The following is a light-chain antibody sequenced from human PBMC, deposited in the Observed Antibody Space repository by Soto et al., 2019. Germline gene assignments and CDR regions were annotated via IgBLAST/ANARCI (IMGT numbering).Light chain of an antibody. Sequence: SALTQPASVSGSPGQSITISCSGSISDVGSSGPVSWYQHHPGQVPKLIIYEGSRRPSGVSSRFSGSKTGNTASLTITGLQAEDEANYHCCSYVGARTYVFGTGTKVTVL. CDR1: ISDVGSSGP. V-gene: IGLV2-23*01. J-gene: IGLJ1*01. CDR2: EGS. CDR3: CSYVGARTYV.